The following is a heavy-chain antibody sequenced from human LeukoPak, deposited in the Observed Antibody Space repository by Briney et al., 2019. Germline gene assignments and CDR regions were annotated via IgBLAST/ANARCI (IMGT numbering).Heavy chain of an antibody. CDR2: IYYSGST. Sequence: PSETLSLTCTVSGGSISSGDYYWSWIRQPPGKGLEWIGYIYYSGSTYYNPSLKSRVTISVDTSKNQFSLKLSSVTAADTAVYYYARDYGGNPDSSYFDYWGQGTLVTVSS. CDR1: GGSISSGDYY. D-gene: IGHD4-23*01. V-gene: IGHV4-30-4*08. J-gene: IGHJ4*02. CDR3: ARDYGGNPDSSYFDY.